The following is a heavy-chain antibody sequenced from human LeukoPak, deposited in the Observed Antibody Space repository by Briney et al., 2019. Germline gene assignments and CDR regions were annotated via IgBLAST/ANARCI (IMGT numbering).Heavy chain of an antibody. J-gene: IGHJ6*02. D-gene: IGHD4-11*01. CDR1: GGSFSGYY. CDR3: ARSSTVTTYSYYGMDV. CDR2: IYYSGST. Sequence: SETLSLTCAVYGGSFSGYYWSWIRQPPGKGLEWIGSIYYSGSTYYNPSLKSRVTISVDTSKNQFSLKLSSVTAADTAVYYCARSSTVTTYSYYGMDVWGQGTTVTVSS. V-gene: IGHV4-34*09.